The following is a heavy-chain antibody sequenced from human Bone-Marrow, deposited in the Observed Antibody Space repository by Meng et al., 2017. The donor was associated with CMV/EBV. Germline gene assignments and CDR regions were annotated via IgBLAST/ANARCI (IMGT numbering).Heavy chain of an antibody. V-gene: IGHV3-30*02. CDR2: IRYDGNNK. D-gene: IGHD3-3*01. CDR1: GFSFGSYG. Sequence: GEFLKISCAASGFSFGSYGMQWVRQAPGKGLEWVSFIRYDGNNKDYGASVKGRFTVSRDNSKNMVYLQMNSRRAEDTAVYYCAKDASAYFDFRSGYSTPPDYWGQGTLVTVAS. J-gene: IGHJ4*02. CDR3: AKDASAYFDFRSGYSTPPDY.